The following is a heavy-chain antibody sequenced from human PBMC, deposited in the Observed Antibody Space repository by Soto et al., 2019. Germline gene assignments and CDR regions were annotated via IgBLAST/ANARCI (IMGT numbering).Heavy chain of an antibody. CDR2: FVPLFGTT. V-gene: IGHV1-69*01. Sequence: QLVQSGSEVKKPGSSVKVSCQASGGTFSGSAVTWVRQGPGQWLEWMGEFVPLFGTTNYAQRFPGRLTITAEESTSTAYMELRTLRSDDTAVYYCATHGLGVSRPPYFDNWGQGPLVTVSS. D-gene: IGHD3-16*01. J-gene: IGHJ4*02. CDR3: ATHGLGVSRPPYFDN. CDR1: GGTFSGSA.